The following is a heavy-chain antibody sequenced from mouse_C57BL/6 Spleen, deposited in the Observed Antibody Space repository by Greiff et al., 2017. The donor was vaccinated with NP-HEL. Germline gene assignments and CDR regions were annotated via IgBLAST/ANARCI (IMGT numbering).Heavy chain of an antibody. Sequence: EVKLVESGEGLVKPGGSLKLSCAASGFTFSSYAMSWVRQTPEKRLEWVAYISSGGDYIYYADTVKGRFTIPRDNARNTLYLQMSSLKSEDTAMYYCTRGGKYLYYFDYWGQGTTLTVSS. V-gene: IGHV5-9-1*02. CDR1: GFTFSSYA. J-gene: IGHJ2*01. CDR3: TRGGKYLYYFDY. CDR2: ISSGGDYI. D-gene: IGHD2-10*02.